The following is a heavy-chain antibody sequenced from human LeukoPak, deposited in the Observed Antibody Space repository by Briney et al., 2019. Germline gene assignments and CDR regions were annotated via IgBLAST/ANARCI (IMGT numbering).Heavy chain of an antibody. Sequence: GGSLRLSCAASGFTFSSYVMSWVRQAPGKGLEWVSAISGSGGSTYYADSVKGRFTISRDNSKNTLYLQMSSLRAEDTAVYYCAKGAMVRGVMGDAFDIWGQGTMVTVSS. CDR3: AKGAMVRGVMGDAFDI. CDR1: GFTFSSYV. D-gene: IGHD3-10*01. CDR2: ISGSGGST. V-gene: IGHV3-23*01. J-gene: IGHJ3*02.